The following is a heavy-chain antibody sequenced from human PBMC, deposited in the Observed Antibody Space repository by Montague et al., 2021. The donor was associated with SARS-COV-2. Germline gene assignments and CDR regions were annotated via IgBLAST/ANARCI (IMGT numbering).Heavy chain of an antibody. J-gene: IGHJ6*02. Sequence: SETLSLTCTVSGDSISSYYWSWIRQPAGKGLEWIGRIDTSGSTKYNPSLKSRVTMSVDTSKNQFSLKLSSVTAADTAVYYCARDHMTTMFMVYYYGRDVWGQGTTVTVSS. D-gene: IGHD5-24*01. CDR1: GDSISSYY. CDR2: IDTSGST. CDR3: ARDHMTTMFMVYYYGRDV. V-gene: IGHV4-4*07.